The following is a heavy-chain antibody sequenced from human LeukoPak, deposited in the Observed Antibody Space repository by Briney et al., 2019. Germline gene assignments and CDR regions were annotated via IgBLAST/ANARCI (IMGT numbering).Heavy chain of an antibody. V-gene: IGHV3-30-3*01. CDR3: AREGPVVVITSYFDY. Sequence: PGRSLRLSCAASGFTFSSYAMHWVRQAPGKGLEWVAVISYDGSNKYYADSVKGRFTISRDNSKNTLYLQMNSLRAEDTAVYYCAREGPVVVITSYFDYWGQGTLVTVSS. D-gene: IGHD3-22*01. CDR2: ISYDGSNK. J-gene: IGHJ4*02. CDR1: GFTFSSYA.